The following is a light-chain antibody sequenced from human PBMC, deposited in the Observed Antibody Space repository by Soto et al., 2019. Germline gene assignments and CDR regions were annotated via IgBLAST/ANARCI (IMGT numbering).Light chain of an antibody. J-gene: IGLJ1*01. CDR1: SSDIGAFTF. V-gene: IGLV2-14*03. Sequence: SALTQPASVSGSPGQSITISCTGTSSDIGAFTFVSWYQQHPGKVPKLMIFDVNRRPSGVSDRFSGSKSGNTASLTISGLQAADEGDYYCSSYTSSSPHVFGSGTKLTVL. CDR2: DVN. CDR3: SSYTSSSPHV.